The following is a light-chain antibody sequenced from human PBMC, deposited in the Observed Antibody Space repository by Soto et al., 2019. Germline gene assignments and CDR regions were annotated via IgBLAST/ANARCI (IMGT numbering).Light chain of an antibody. CDR1: SSDVGSHNL. CDR3: CSYGGSSAV. CDR2: EVS. V-gene: IGLV2-23*02. J-gene: IGLJ7*01. Sequence: QSALTQPASVSGSPGQSITISCTGTSSDVGSHNLVSWYQQHPGQAPKLMIYEVSKRPLGVSTRFSASKSGNTASLTISGLQAEDEADHYCCSYGGSSAVFGGGTQLTVL.